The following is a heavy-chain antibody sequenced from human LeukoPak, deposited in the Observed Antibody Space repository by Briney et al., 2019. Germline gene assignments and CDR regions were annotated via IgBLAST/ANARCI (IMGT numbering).Heavy chain of an antibody. Sequence: KPSETLSLTCAVYGGSFSDYDWSWIRQAPGKGLEWIGGINQSGTTNCDPSLKSRVSMSIDTSKSQFSLNLRSVTAADTAVYYCARYVPVKTGPTRASFDYWGQGILVTVSS. CDR2: INQSGTT. V-gene: IGHV4-34*01. CDR3: ARYVPVKTGPTRASFDY. D-gene: IGHD1-1*01. J-gene: IGHJ4*02. CDR1: GGSFSDYD.